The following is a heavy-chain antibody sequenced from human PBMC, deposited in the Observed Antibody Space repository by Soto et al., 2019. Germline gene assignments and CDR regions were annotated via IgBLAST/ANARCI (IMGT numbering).Heavy chain of an antibody. D-gene: IGHD3-22*01. V-gene: IGHV3-33*01. Sequence: QVQLVESGGGVVQPGRSLRLSCTASGFTLRDYGMHWVRQAPGKGLEWVAVIWHDGGEKYYADSVTGRFTISRDNSKNTVHLQIDSLGTEDTALYYCARDPGRDSPIDYWCPGNLVTVSS. CDR3: ARDPGRDSPIDY. J-gene: IGHJ4*02. CDR1: GFTLRDYG. CDR2: IWHDGGEK.